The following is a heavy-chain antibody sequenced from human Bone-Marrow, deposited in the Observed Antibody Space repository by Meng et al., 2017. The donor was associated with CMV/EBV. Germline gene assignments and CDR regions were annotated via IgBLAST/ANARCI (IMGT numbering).Heavy chain of an antibody. V-gene: IGHV3-30*02. J-gene: IGHJ4*02. CDR1: GFRFDDYG. D-gene: IGHD3-16*01. CDR2: IRHDGTNK. Sequence: GESLKISCAASGFRFDDYGMHWVRQTPGKGLEWVAFIRHDGTNKFYGDSVKGRFTISRDNAKNTVYLQMNSLRPEETALYYCAKDLLLFGGPNAYFDYWGQGTLVTVSS. CDR3: AKDLLLFGGPNAYFDY.